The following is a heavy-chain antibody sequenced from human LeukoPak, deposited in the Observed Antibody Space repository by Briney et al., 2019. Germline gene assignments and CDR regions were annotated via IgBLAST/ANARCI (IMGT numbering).Heavy chain of an antibody. J-gene: IGHJ6*02. CDR1: RGSISSSSYY. CDR3: ARHVQDLGIKV. Sequence: SETLSLTCTVSRGSISSSSYYWGWIRQPPGKGLEWIGSFYYTGTTYCNPSLKSRVTISVDTSKNQFSLKLTSVTAADTAVYYCARHVQDLGIKVWGQGTTVTVSS. CDR2: FYYTGTT. V-gene: IGHV4-39*01.